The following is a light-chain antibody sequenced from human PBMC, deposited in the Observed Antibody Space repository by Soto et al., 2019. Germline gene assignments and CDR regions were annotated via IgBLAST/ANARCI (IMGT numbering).Light chain of an antibody. V-gene: IGLV4-69*01. CDR2: VNNHGSH. J-gene: IGLJ2*01. Sequence: QPVLTQSPSASASLGASVKFTCTLSSGHRDYAIAWHQQQPEKGPRYLMKVNNHGSHNKGDGIPDRFSGSSSGAERYLTISSLQSEDEADYYCQTWGTGIQVFGGGTKLTVL. CDR3: QTWGTGIQV. CDR1: SGHRDYA.